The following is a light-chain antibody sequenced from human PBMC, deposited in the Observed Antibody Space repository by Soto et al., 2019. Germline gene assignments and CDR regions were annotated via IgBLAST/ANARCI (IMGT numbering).Light chain of an antibody. J-gene: IGKJ1*01. V-gene: IGKV1-39*01. CDR2: GAS. CDR1: QTISTN. Sequence: DIQMTQSPPSLSASVGDTITITCRASQTISTNLDWYQVTLGKAPQLLIYGASTRKDGVPSRFSSSGSATELTLPINSLLPEDFAASYCQQHYYLPPWTFGQGTKVEIK. CDR3: QQHYYLPPWT.